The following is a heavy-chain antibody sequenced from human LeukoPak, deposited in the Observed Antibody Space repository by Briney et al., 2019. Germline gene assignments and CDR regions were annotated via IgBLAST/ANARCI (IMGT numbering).Heavy chain of an antibody. CDR1: GGSFSGYY. D-gene: IGHD6-13*01. V-gene: IGHV4-34*01. CDR3: ARARTPYSSSWTPPFD. J-gene: IGHJ4*02. Sequence: PSETLSLTCAVYGGSFSGYYWSWIRQPPGKGLEWIGEINHSGSTNYNPSLKSRVTISVDTSKNQFSLKLSSVTAADTAVYYCARARTPYSSSWTPPFDWGQGTLVTVSS. CDR2: INHSGST.